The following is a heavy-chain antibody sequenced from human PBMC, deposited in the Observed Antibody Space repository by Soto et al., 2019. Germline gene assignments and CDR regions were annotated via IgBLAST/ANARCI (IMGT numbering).Heavy chain of an antibody. Sequence: GGSLRLSCAASGFTVSSTYMSWVRQAPGKGLEWVSIIFSSGESFYADSVKGRFTISRDSSDNTVYLQMNSLKAEDTAVYYCARGGIGMVRTFGHWGQGTLVTVSS. D-gene: IGHD3-10*01. CDR1: GFTVSSTY. J-gene: IGHJ4*02. V-gene: IGHV3-53*01. CDR2: IFSSGES. CDR3: ARGGIGMVRTFGH.